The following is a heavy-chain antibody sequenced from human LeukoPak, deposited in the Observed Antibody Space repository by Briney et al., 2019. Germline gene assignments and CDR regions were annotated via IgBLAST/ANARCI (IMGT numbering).Heavy chain of an antibody. V-gene: IGHV3-21*01. D-gene: IGHD6-19*01. Sequence: GGSLRLSCAASGFTFSTYSMNWVRQAPGKGLEWVSSISSTSSYIYYADSVKGRFTISRDNAKNSLYLQMNSLRAEDTAVYYCARVPIPGSGWFHFDYWGQGTLVTVSS. CDR1: GFTFSTYS. J-gene: IGHJ4*02. CDR3: ARVPIPGSGWFHFDY. CDR2: ISSTSSYI.